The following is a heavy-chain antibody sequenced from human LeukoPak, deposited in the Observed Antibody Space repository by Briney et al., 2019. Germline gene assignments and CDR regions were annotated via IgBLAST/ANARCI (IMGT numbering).Heavy chain of an antibody. CDR1: GGSISNYW. CDR2: VFDSGGT. J-gene: IGHJ4*02. D-gene: IGHD6-13*01. Sequence: SETLSLTCTVSGGSISNYWWSWIRQPPGKGLEWIGYVFDSGGTNYNPSLKSRVTISVDTSKKQFSLKLSSVTTADTAVYYCARGYSSSWNYFDYWGQGTLVTVSS. V-gene: IGHV4-59*01. CDR3: ARGYSSSWNYFDY.